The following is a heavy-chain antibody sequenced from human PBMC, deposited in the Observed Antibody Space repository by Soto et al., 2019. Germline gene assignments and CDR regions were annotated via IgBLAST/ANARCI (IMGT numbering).Heavy chain of an antibody. CDR1: GYTFTGYY. Sequence: ASVKVSCKASGYTFTGYYMHWVRQAPGQGLEWMGWINPNSGGTNYAQKFQGWVTMTRGTSISTAYMELIRLRADDAAVYYCARATQEGFLGWLPNYYYYGMRFGAKGPGSRSP. D-gene: IGHD3-3*01. CDR3: ARATQEGFLGWLPNYYYYGMR. CDR2: INPNSGGT. V-gene: IGHV1-2*04. J-gene: IGHJ6*02.